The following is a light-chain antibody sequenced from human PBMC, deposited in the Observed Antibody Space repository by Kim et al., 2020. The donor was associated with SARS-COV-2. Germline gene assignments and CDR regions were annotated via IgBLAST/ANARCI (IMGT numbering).Light chain of an antibody. Sequence: GQSVTISVTGTSSDVGVYNYVSGYQQHPGNAPKLMIYDVSKRPSGVPDRFSGSKSGNTASLTISGLQAEDEADYYCCSYAGSYTYVFGTGTKVTVL. V-gene: IGLV2-11*01. CDR1: SSDVGVYNY. J-gene: IGLJ1*01. CDR2: DVS. CDR3: CSYAGSYTYV.